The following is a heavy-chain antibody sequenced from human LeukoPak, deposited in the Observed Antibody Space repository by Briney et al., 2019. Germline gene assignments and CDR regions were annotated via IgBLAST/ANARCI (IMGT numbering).Heavy chain of an antibody. CDR3: AKNGAYSGYDYIDY. CDR2: ISGSGGST. D-gene: IGHD5-12*01. J-gene: IGHJ4*02. V-gene: IGHV3-23*01. Sequence: GGSLRLSCAASGFTFSSYSMNWVRQAPGKGLEWVSAISGSGGSTYYADAVKGRFTISRDKSKNTLYLQMNSLRAEDTAVYYCAKNGAYSGYDYIDYWGQGTRVTVSS. CDR1: GFTFSSYS.